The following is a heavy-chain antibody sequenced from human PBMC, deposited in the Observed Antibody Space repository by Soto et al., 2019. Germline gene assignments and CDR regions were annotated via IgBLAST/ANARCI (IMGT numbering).Heavy chain of an antibody. CDR2: VSPYDGYT. CDR3: ARGGYYDSSGSRNYFYYGMNV. V-gene: IGHV1-18*01. D-gene: IGHD3-22*01. CDR1: GYTFSSYG. J-gene: IGHJ6*02. Sequence: ASVKVSCKASGYTFSSYGINWVRQAPGQGLEWLGWVSPYDGYTNYAQILQGRVSMTTDTSTKTAYMEVRSLRSGDTAVYYCARGGYYDSSGSRNYFYYGMNVWG.